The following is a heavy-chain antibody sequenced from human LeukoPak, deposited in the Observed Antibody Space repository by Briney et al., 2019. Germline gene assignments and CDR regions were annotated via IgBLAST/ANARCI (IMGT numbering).Heavy chain of an antibody. CDR1: GVTSSSYA. D-gene: IGHD3-22*01. Sequence: GGSLRLSRAASGVTSSSYAISCGSQAPGHGLEWFSAISGSGGSTYYGGSEKGRFTNSRDNSKNTPYQQLNCLRAEATAVYYCAKPSNADSSGYICAFDIWGQGTMVTVSS. CDR2: ISGSGGST. CDR3: AKPSNADSSGYICAFDI. V-gene: IGHV3-23*01. J-gene: IGHJ3*02.